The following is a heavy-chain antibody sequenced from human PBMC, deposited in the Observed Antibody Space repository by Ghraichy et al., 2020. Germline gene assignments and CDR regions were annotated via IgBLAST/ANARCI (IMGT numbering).Heavy chain of an antibody. D-gene: IGHD3-9*01. CDR2: IYTSGST. V-gene: IGHV4-4*07. J-gene: IGHJ6*03. CDR3: AREIRYIYYYYMDV. Sequence: SETLSLTCTVSGGSISSYYWSWIRQPAGKGLEWIGHIYTSGSTNYNPSLKSRVTMSVDTSKNQFSLKLRSVTAADTAGYYCAREIRYIYYYYMDVWGKGTTVTVSS. CDR1: GGSISSYY.